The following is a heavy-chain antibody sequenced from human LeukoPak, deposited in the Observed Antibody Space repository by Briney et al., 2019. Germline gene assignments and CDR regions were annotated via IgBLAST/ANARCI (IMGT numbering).Heavy chain of an antibody. CDR1: GFTFSSYG. J-gene: IGHJ5*02. CDR3: AKVWYDVVVGMWPNWFDP. CDR2: ISGSGGST. Sequence: GGSLRLSCAASGFTFSSYGMSWVRQAPGKGLEWVSAISGSGGSTYYADSVKGRFTISRDNSKNTLYLQMNSLRAEDTAVYYCAKVWYDVVVGMWPNWFDPWGQGTLVTVSS. D-gene: IGHD2-15*01. V-gene: IGHV3-23*01.